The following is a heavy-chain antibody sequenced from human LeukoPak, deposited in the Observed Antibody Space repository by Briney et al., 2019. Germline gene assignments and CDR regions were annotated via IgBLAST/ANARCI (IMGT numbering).Heavy chain of an antibody. CDR1: GFTFSSYA. V-gene: IGHV3-30-3*01. J-gene: IGHJ4*02. Sequence: PGRSLRLSCAASGFTFSSYAMHWVRQAPGKGLECVAVISYDGSNKYYADSVKGRFTISRDNSKNTLYLQMNSLRAEDTAVYYCARDTIAVYESDYWGQGTLVTVSS. CDR3: ARDTIAVYESDY. D-gene: IGHD6-19*01. CDR2: ISYDGSNK.